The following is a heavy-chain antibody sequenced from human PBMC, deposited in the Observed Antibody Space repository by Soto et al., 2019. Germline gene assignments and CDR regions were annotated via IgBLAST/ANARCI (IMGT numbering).Heavy chain of an antibody. Sequence: SETLSLTCTVSGGSISPHYWSWIRQPPGKGLEWIGYIYYGGTTTYNPSLKSRVTISVDTSRTQFSLKLRSVTAADTAVYYCARDRYYGGADYWGQGTLVTVSS. CDR3: ARDRYYGGADY. D-gene: IGHD3-10*01. CDR2: IYYGGTT. V-gene: IGHV4-59*11. J-gene: IGHJ4*02. CDR1: GGSISPHY.